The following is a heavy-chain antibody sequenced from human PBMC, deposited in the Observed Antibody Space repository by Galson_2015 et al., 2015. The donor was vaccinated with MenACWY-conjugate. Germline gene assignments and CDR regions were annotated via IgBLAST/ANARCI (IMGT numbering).Heavy chain of an antibody. CDR3: AIPYCSSGNCYYDY. CDR1: GFSLSTGGMC. CDR2: IDWEDDK. D-gene: IGHD2-15*01. Sequence: PALVKPTQTLTLTCSFSGFSLSTGGMCVSWIRQPPGKALEWLALIDWEDDKYYSTFLKTRLTISKDTSKNQVVLTMTNMDPMDTAVYYCAIPYCSSGNCYYDYWGQGTLVTVSS. V-gene: IGHV2-70*02. J-gene: IGHJ4*02.